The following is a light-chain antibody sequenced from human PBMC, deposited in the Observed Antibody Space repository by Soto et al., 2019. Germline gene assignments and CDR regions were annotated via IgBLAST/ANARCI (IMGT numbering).Light chain of an antibody. CDR2: ASS. V-gene: IGKV1-9*01. CDR1: QGLGTY. Sequence: IQLTQSPSALSASPGDRVTLTCRASQGLGTYLVWYQQKSGQAPTVLIYASSTLHTGVPSRFSGSGSGTDFTLTISSLHPEDVATYYCQQVDSCPRTFGQGTRVDIK. CDR3: QQVDSCPRT. J-gene: IGKJ1*01.